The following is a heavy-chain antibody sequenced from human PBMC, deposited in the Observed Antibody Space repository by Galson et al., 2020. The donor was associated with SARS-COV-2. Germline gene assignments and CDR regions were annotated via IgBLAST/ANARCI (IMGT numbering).Heavy chain of an antibody. Sequence: SLKISCAGSGFTFDDYAMHWVRQAPGKGLEWVARISWNSGIIDYGESVKGRFTISRDNAKSTLYLQMNSLRAGDTALYYCAKSTANYFYAMDVWGQGTTVTVSS. CDR3: AKSTANYFYAMDV. V-gene: IGHV3-9*01. CDR2: ISWNSGII. J-gene: IGHJ6*02. CDR1: GFTFDDYA.